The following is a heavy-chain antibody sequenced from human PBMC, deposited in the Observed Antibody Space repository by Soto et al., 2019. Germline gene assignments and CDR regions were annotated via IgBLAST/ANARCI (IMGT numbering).Heavy chain of an antibody. V-gene: IGHV3-48*01. D-gene: IGHD3-16*02. CDR1: GFTFSSYS. CDR3: ASSYDYIWGSYRYFDY. J-gene: IGHJ4*02. CDR2: ISSSSSTI. Sequence: GGSLRLSCAASGFTFSSYSMNWVRQAPGKGLEWVSYISSSSSTIYYADSVKGRFTISRDNAKNSLYLQMNSLRAEDTAVYYCASSYDYIWGSYRYFDYWGQGTLVTVSS.